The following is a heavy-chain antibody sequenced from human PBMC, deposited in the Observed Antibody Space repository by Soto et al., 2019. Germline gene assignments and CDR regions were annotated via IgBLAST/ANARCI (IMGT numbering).Heavy chain of an antibody. Sequence: QVQLVQSGAEVKKPGASVKVSCKASGYTFTSYGISWVRQAPGQGLEWMGWSSAYNGNTHYAQKLQGRGTMTTDTXXXXXXXXLRSLRSDDTAVYYCARERAGGYYSRAGNWFDPWGQGTLVTVSS. D-gene: IGHD3-3*01. CDR2: SSAYNGNT. CDR1: GYTFTSYG. V-gene: IGHV1-18*04. CDR3: ARERAGGYYSRAGNWFDP. J-gene: IGHJ5*02.